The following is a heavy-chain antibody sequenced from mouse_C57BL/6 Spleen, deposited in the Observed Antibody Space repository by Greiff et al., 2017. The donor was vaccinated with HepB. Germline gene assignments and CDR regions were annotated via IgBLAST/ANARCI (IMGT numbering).Heavy chain of an antibody. CDR2: ISNLAYSI. J-gene: IGHJ1*03. CDR1: GFTFSDYG. Sequence: EVHLVESGGGLVQPGGSLKLSCAASGFTFSDYGMAWVRQAPRKGPEWVAFISNLAYSIYYADTVTGRFTISRENAKNTLYLEMSSLRSEDTAMYYCARRGGYEDFDVWGTGTTVTVSS. V-gene: IGHV5-15*01. CDR3: ARRGGYEDFDV. D-gene: IGHD2-2*01.